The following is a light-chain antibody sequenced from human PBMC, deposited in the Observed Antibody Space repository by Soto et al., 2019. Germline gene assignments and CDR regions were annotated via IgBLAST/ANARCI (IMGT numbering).Light chain of an antibody. J-gene: IGLJ2*01. CDR2: DVS. CDR1: SSDVGGYRY. Sequence: QSVLTQTASVSGSPGQSITISCTGTSSDVGGYRYVSWYQQHPGKVPKLIIYDVSNRPSGISDRFSGSKSANTASLTISGLQAEEEADYYCSSYTSTSAYVVFGGGTKLTVL. V-gene: IGLV2-14*01. CDR3: SSYTSTSAYVV.